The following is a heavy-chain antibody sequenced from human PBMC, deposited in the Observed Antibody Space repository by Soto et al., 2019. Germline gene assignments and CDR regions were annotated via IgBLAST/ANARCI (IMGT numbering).Heavy chain of an antibody. V-gene: IGHV3-7*01. D-gene: IGHD6-13*01. CDR2: IKQDGSEK. Sequence: EVQLVESGGGLVQPGGSLRLSCAASGFTFSSYWMSWVRQAPVKGLVWVGNIKQDGSEKNYVDFMEGRFTISRDNAENALYLQMNSLRAEDTAVYYCARIASAGRGWDVWGQGTTVVVSS. CDR3: ARIASAGRGWDV. CDR1: GFTFSSYW. J-gene: IGHJ6*02.